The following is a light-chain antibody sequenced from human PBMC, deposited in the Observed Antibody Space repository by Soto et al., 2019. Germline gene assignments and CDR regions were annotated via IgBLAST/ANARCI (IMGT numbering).Light chain of an antibody. CDR1: QSISSW. Sequence: DIQMTQSPATLSAPVGDRVTITCRASQSISSWLAWYQQKPGKAPKLLIYDASSLESGVPSRFSGSGSGTEFTLTISSRQPADFATYYCQQYNSYSWTFGQGTKVDIK. V-gene: IGKV1-5*01. CDR3: QQYNSYSWT. CDR2: DAS. J-gene: IGKJ1*01.